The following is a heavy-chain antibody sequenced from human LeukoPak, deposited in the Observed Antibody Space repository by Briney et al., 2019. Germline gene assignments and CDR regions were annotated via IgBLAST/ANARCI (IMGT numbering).Heavy chain of an antibody. CDR3: ARGGAIRNDIVVVPAALDY. Sequence: SETLSLTCAVYGGSFSDYYWSWLRQPPGKGLEWIGEINHSGSTNYNPSLKSRVTISVDTSKNQFSLKLSSVTAADTAVYYCARGGAIRNDIVVVPAALDYWGQGTLVTVSS. CDR1: GGSFSDYY. CDR2: INHSGST. D-gene: IGHD2-2*01. V-gene: IGHV4-34*01. J-gene: IGHJ4*02.